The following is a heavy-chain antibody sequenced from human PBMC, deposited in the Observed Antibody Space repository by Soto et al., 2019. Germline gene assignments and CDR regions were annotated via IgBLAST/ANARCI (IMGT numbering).Heavy chain of an antibody. J-gene: IGHJ4*02. CDR1: GGPISSTTYY. Sequence: PSETLSLTCTVSGGPISSTTYYWSWIRQPPGRGLEWIGSVYYSGSTYYNPSLKSRVTISVDTSQNQFSLTMIYVTAADTAVYYCARCVNSYGRPNGGKFDHWGEGTLVTVSS. CDR3: ARCVNSYGRPNGGKFDH. D-gene: IGHD5-18*01. CDR2: VYYSGST. V-gene: IGHV4-39*01.